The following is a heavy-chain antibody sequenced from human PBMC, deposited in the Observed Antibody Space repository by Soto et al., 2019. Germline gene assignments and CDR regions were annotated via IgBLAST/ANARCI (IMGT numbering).Heavy chain of an antibody. J-gene: IGHJ4*02. CDR3: ATPFGSGWPLDY. CDR2: FDPEDGET. V-gene: IGHV1-24*01. Sequence: APVKASCKVSGDTITELSMHWVRQAPGKGLEWMGGFDPEDGETIYAQKFQGRVTMTEDTSTDTAYMELSSLRSEDTAVYYCATPFGSGWPLDYWGQGTLVTVSS. D-gene: IGHD6-19*01. CDR1: GDTITELS.